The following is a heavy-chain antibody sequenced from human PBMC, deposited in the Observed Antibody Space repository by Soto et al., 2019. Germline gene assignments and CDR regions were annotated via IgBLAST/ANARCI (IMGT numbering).Heavy chain of an antibody. J-gene: IGHJ3*02. Sequence: SDTLSLTCSVSGGSNSFNNWNWIRQSPGKGLEWIGYIYHSGRTNYNPSLKSRVTISVDTSKNQFSLQLSSVTAADTAVYYCAKGDSTTHGDSFDIWGQGTMVTVSS. CDR3: AKGDSTTHGDSFDI. D-gene: IGHD6-13*01. CDR1: GGSNSFNN. CDR2: IYHSGRT. V-gene: IGHV4-59*01.